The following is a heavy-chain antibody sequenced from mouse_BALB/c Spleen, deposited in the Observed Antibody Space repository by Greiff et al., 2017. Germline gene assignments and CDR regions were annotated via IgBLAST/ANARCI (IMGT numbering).Heavy chain of an antibody. D-gene: IGHD1-2*01. J-gene: IGHJ2*01. CDR3: TRGATATYFDY. V-gene: IGHV1S22*01. CDR1: GSTFTSYW. Sequence: LQQPGSELVRPGASVKLSCKASGSTFTSYWMHWVKQRPGQGLEWIGNIYPGSGSTNYDEKFKSKATLTVDTSSSTAYMQLSSLTSEDSAVYYCTRGATATYFDYWGQGTTLTVSS. CDR2: IYPGSGST.